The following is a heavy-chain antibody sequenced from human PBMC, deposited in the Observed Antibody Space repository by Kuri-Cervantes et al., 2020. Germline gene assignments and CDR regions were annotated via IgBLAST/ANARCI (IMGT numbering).Heavy chain of an antibody. CDR1: GFTFSSYG. V-gene: IGHV3-30*18. D-gene: IGHD5-24*01. Sequence: GESLKISCAASGFTFSSYGMHWVRQAPGKGLEWVAVISYDGSNKYYADSVTGRFTISRDNSKNTLYLQMNSLRAEDTAVYYCAKDRRSENYYYYGMDVWGQGTTVTVSS. CDR3: AKDRRSENYYYYGMDV. J-gene: IGHJ6*02. CDR2: ISYDGSNK.